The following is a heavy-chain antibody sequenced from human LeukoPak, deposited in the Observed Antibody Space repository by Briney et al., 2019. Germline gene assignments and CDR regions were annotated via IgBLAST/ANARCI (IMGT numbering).Heavy chain of an antibody. Sequence: TGGSLRLSCAASGFTLTTYGMNWVRQAPGKGLEWVAFIRYDGSNKYYADSVKGRFTISRDNSKNTLYLQMNSLKADDTAVYYCTRGAGTGWRFDSWGQGTLVTVSS. J-gene: IGHJ4*02. V-gene: IGHV3-30*02. D-gene: IGHD6-19*01. CDR1: GFTLTTYG. CDR3: TRGAGTGWRFDS. CDR2: IRYDGSNK.